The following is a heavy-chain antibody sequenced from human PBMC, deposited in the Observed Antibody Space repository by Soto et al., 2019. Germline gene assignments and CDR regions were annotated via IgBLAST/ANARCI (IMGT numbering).Heavy chain of an antibody. CDR2: IYYSGST. J-gene: IGHJ4*02. V-gene: IGHV4-59*01. Sequence: SETLSLTCTVSGGSISSYYWSWIRQPPGKGLEWIGYIYYSGSTNYNPSIKSRVTISVDTSKNRFSLKLSSVTAADTAVYYCARDSNRWYFDYWGQGTLVTVSS. CDR3: ARDSNRWYFDY. D-gene: IGHD2-15*01. CDR1: GGSISSYY.